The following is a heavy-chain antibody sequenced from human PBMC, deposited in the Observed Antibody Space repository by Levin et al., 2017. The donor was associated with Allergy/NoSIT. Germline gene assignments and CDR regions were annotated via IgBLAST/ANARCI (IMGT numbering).Heavy chain of an antibody. Sequence: SGPTLVKPTQTLTLTCTFSGFSLSTRGMCVAWIRQSPGKALEWLALIDWDSDEYYSTSLRTRLTISRDTSKNQVVLTMTNMDPVDTATYYCARMSYYDNTGEYIGRGWFDPWGQGTLVTVSS. V-gene: IGHV2-70*01. CDR3: ARMSYYDNTGEYIGRGWFDP. J-gene: IGHJ5*02. CDR1: GFSLSTRGMC. D-gene: IGHD2-8*02. CDR2: IDWDSDE.